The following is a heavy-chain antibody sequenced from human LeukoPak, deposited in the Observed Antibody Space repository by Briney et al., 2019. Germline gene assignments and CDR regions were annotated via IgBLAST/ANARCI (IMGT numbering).Heavy chain of an antibody. CDR1: GFTFSSYG. J-gene: IGHJ4*02. D-gene: IGHD4-17*01. CDR2: IWYDGSNK. Sequence: PGRSLRLSCAASGFTFSSYGMHWVRQAPGKGLEWVAVIWYDGSNKYYADSVKGRFTISRDNSKNTLYLQMNSLRAEDTAVYYCARVYGDYEGVDYWGQGTLVTVSS. CDR3: ARVYGDYEGVDY. V-gene: IGHV3-33*01.